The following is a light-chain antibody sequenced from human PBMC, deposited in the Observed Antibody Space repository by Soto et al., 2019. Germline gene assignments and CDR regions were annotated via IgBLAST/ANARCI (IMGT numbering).Light chain of an antibody. CDR1: QSVSSN. Sequence: EIVMTQSPATLSVSPGERATLSCNASQSVSSNLAWYQQKPGQAPRRLIYGASTRATGIPARFSGSGSGTEFTLTISSLQSEDFAIYYCQQYNNWGTFGQGTKREIK. CDR3: QQYNNWGT. CDR2: GAS. J-gene: IGKJ2*01. V-gene: IGKV3-15*01.